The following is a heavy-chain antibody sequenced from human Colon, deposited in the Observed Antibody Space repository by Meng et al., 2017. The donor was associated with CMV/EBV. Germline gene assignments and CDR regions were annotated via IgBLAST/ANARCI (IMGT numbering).Heavy chain of an antibody. V-gene: IGHV3-48*03. J-gene: IGHJ6*02. D-gene: IGHD2-2*01. Sequence: GESLKISCVASGFTFSTYEMNWVRQAPGKGLEWVAYITGSGRSMFYGDSVKGRFTISRDNAKNSLFLQMNSLRVEDTATYYCAKGRQYQVFYGMDVWGQGTTVTVSS. CDR1: GFTFSTYE. CDR3: AKGRQYQVFYGMDV. CDR2: ITGSGRSM.